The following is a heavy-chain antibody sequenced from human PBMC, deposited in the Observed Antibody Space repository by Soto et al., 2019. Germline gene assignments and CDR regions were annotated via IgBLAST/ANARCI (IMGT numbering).Heavy chain of an antibody. CDR3: AREAVAGGRDFDY. Sequence: EVQLVESGGGLVKPGGSLRLSCAASGFTFSSYSMNWVRQAPGKGLEWVSSISSSSGYIYYADSVKGRFTISRDNAKNSLFLQMNSLRAEDTAVYYCAREAVAGGRDFDYWGQGTPVTVSS. CDR1: GFTFSSYS. V-gene: IGHV3-21*01. J-gene: IGHJ4*02. CDR2: ISSSSGYI. D-gene: IGHD6-19*01.